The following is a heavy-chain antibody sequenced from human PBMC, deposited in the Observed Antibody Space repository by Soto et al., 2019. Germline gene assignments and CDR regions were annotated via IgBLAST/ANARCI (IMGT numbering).Heavy chain of an antibody. CDR2: ISHDGNSK. V-gene: IGHV3-30*18. J-gene: IGHJ4*02. Sequence: QVHLVESGGGVVQPGGSLRLSCAASGFTFSVFGMHWVRQAPGKGPEWVAVISHDGNSKHYADSVKGRFSISRDNARNTVSLLMDRPRPEDKGLYYFSKTITVPASDDSRGRGALIDHWGQGTLVTVSS. CDR3: SKTITVPASDDSRGRGALIDH. D-gene: IGHD2-2*01. CDR1: GFTFSVFG.